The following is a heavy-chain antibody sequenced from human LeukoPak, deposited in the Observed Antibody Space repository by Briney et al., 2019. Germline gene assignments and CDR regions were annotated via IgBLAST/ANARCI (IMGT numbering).Heavy chain of an antibody. CDR3: ARVNFDPSIAVAGDYYYYYYMDV. CDR2: IYYSGST. Sequence: SETLSLTCPVSGGSIGRYYWSWIRPPPGKGREWIGYIYYSGSTNYNPSLKSRATRPVDTSKNQFSLKLSSVTAADTAVYYGARVNFDPSIAVAGDYYYYYYMDVWGKGTTVTVSS. D-gene: IGHD6-19*01. J-gene: IGHJ6*03. V-gene: IGHV4-59*01. CDR1: GGSIGRYY.